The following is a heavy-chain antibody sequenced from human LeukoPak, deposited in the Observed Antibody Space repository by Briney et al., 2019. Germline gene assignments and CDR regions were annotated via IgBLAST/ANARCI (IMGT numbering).Heavy chain of an antibody. Sequence: SETLSLTCAVYGGSFSGYYWSWIRQPPGKGLEWIGEINHSGSTNYNPSLKSRVTISVDTSKNQFSLKLSSVTAADTAVYYCARGHGGSSDHKTLALYYFDYWGQGTLVAVSS. V-gene: IGHV4-34*01. D-gene: IGHD2-2*01. J-gene: IGHJ4*02. CDR2: INHSGST. CDR1: GGSFSGYY. CDR3: ARGHGGSSDHKTLALYYFDY.